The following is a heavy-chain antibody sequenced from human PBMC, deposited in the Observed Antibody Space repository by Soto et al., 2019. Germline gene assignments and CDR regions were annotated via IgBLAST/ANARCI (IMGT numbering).Heavy chain of an antibody. CDR1: GDSVSSNSAA. V-gene: IGHV6-1*01. D-gene: IGHD2-2*01. CDR2: TYYRSKWYN. CDR3: AREGSYQPLLNIGSYDY. J-gene: IGHJ4*02. Sequence: QSQTLSLTCAISGDSVSSNSAAWNWIRQSPSRGLEWLGRTYYRSKWYNDYAVSVKSRITINPDTSKNQFSLQLNSVTPEDTAVYYCAREGSYQPLLNIGSYDYWGQGTLVTVSS.